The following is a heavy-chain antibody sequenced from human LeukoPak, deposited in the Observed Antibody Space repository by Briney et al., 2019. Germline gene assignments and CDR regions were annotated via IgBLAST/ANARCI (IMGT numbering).Heavy chain of an antibody. CDR2: INSDGSIT. V-gene: IGHV3-74*01. J-gene: IGHJ4*02. D-gene: IGHD2-2*01. CDR3: ARDRVYCGSTCCNAYYFDY. Sequence: TGGSLRLSCAASGFSFSGYWLHWVRQAPGKGLVWVSRINSDGSITTYADSVKGRFTISRDNAKNTMYLQMNSLRAEDTAVYYCARDRVYCGSTCCNAYYFDYWGQGTLVTVSS. CDR1: GFSFSGYW.